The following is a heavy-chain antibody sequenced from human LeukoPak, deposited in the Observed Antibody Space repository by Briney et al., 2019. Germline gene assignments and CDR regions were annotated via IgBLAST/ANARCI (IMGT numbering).Heavy chain of an antibody. CDR2: IYYSGST. Sequence: PSETLSLTCTVSGGSISSSSYYWGWIRQPPGKGLEWIGSIYYSGSTYYNPSLKSRVTISVDTSKNQFSLKLSSVTAADTAVYYCARHRIVGATTVPFDYWGQGTLVTVSS. V-gene: IGHV4-39*01. CDR1: GGSISSSSYY. J-gene: IGHJ4*02. D-gene: IGHD1-26*01. CDR3: ARHRIVGATTVPFDY.